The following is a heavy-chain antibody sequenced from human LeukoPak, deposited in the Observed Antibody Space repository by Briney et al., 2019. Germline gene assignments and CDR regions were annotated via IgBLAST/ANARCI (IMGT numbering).Heavy chain of an antibody. J-gene: IGHJ4*02. V-gene: IGHV5-51*01. CDR1: GYSFTTYW. D-gene: IGHD1-26*01. Sequence: GESLKISCEGSGYSFTTYWIAWVRQMPGKGLEWMGIIHPGDSDTRYSPSFQGQVTISADKSISTASLQWSSLKASDTAMYYCARRMGGSYYESSGAFDYWGLGTLVTVSS. CDR2: IHPGDSDT. CDR3: ARRMGGSYYESSGAFDY.